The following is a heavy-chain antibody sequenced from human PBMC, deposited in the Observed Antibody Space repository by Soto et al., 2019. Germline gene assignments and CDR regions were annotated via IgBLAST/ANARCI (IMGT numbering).Heavy chain of an antibody. CDR1: GYTFTSYG. Sequence: ASVKVSCKASGYTFTSYGISWVRQAPGQGLEWMGWISAYNGNTNYAQKLQGRVTMTTDTSTSTAYMELRSLRSDDTAVYYCARVCPALLSLPAAMVDNWFAPWGQGTLVTVSS. J-gene: IGHJ5*02. V-gene: IGHV1-18*01. D-gene: IGHD2-2*01. CDR2: ISAYNGNT. CDR3: ARVCPALLSLPAAMVDNWFAP.